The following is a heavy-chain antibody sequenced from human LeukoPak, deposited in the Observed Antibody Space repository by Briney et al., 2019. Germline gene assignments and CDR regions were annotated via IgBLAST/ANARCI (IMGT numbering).Heavy chain of an antibody. CDR2: ISYDGSNK. D-gene: IGHD6-19*01. CDR1: GFTFSSYA. V-gene: IGHV3-30*09. Sequence: GGSLRLSCAASGFTFSSYAMHWVRQAPGKGLEWVAVISYDGSNKYYADSVKGRFAISRDNSKNTLYLQMNSLRAEDTAVYYCASAVSVAGRGYWGQGTLVTVSS. CDR3: ASAVSVAGRGY. J-gene: IGHJ4*02.